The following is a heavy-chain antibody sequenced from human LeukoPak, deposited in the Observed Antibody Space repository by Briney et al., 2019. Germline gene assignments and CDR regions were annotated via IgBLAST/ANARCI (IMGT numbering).Heavy chain of an antibody. CDR1: GDSVSSNSAA. Sequence: SQTLSLTCAISGDSVSSNSAAWNWIRQSPSGGLEWLGRTYYRSKWYNDYAVSVKSRITINPDTSKNQFSLKLSSVTAADTAVYYCASLGYSYGVVADYWGQGTLVTVSS. V-gene: IGHV6-1*01. J-gene: IGHJ4*02. D-gene: IGHD5-18*01. CDR2: TYYRSKWYN. CDR3: ASLGYSYGVVADY.